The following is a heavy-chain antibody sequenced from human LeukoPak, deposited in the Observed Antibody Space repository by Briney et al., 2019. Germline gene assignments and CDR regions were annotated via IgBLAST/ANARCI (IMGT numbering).Heavy chain of an antibody. V-gene: IGHV4-59*01. CDR3: ARGQWLPVFDF. Sequence: SETLSLTCTVSGGFNTHYYWTWMRQPPGKGLELIGYIYHSGSTKYNPSLNSRVSISVDTSKNHFSLKLSSVTAADTAVYYCARGQWLPVFDFWGQGILVTVSS. CDR2: IYHSGST. J-gene: IGHJ4*02. CDR1: GGFNTHYY. D-gene: IGHD3-22*01.